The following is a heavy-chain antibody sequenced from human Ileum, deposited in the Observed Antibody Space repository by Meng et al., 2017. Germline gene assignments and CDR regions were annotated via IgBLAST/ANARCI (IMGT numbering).Heavy chain of an antibody. CDR2: TSTYNSNR. D-gene: IGHD2-2*01. J-gene: IGHJ4*02. V-gene: IGHV1-18*01. CDR1: GYSFTNYG. Sequence: QVQLVQAGPEVRKPGASVKVSCQASGYSFTNYGINWVRQAPGKGLEWMGWTSTYNSNRNYAQSLQGRVTMTTDTSTTTAYVELRSLTFDDTAVYYCARGRHCSSTTCYLSDSWGQGTLVTVSS. CDR3: ARGRHCSSTTCYLSDS.